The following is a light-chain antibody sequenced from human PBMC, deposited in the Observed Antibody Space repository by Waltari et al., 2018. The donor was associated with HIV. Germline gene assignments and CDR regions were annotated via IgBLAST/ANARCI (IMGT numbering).Light chain of an antibody. V-gene: IGLV3-21*02. J-gene: IGLJ3*02. CDR1: NIGTKT. Sequence: SYVLTQPPSVLVAPGQTARITCGGNNIGTKTMPWYQQRPGQAPVLVVSDDSDRPSDIPERFSGSNSANTATLSISRVEAGDEADYYCQVWDYNSDRWVFGGGTKLTVL. CDR2: DDS. CDR3: QVWDYNSDRWV.